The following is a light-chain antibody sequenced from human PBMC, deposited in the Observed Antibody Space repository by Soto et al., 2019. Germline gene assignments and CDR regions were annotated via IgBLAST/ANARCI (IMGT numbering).Light chain of an antibody. CDR1: SSNIGAGYD. CDR2: GNT. CDR3: QSSDSSLSGWV. J-gene: IGLJ3*02. Sequence: QSVLTQPPAVSGAPGQRVTISCTGSSSNIGAGYDVHWYQQLPGTAPKLLIYGNTNRPSGVPDRFSGSKSGTSASLAITGLQAEDEDYYYCQSSDSSLSGWVFGGGTKVTVL. V-gene: IGLV1-40*01.